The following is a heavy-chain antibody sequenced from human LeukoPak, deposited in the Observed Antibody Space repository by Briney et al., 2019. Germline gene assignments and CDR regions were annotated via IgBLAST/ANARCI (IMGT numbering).Heavy chain of an antibody. Sequence: GASVKVSCKVSGYTFTRHYLHWVRQAPGQGLEWMGWINPNTGDTNYAQSFQDRVTLTTDTSITTACLELPGLISDDTAVYFCARYYFGSGTKRILDYWGQGTLVTVSS. V-gene: IGHV1-2*02. CDR3: ARYYFGSGTKRILDY. J-gene: IGHJ4*02. CDR2: INPNTGDT. D-gene: IGHD3-10*01. CDR1: GYTFTRHY.